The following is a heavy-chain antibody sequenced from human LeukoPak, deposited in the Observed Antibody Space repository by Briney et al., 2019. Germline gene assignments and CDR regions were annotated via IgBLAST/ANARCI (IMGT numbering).Heavy chain of an antibody. CDR3: TKEYYYYMDV. Sequence: GGSLRLSCAASGFVVRNNYMNWVRQAPGKGLEWVSVIRGGGTSGTTYCADSVKGRFTISRDNSKNTLYLQMNSLRAEDTAVYYCTKEYYYYMDVWGKGTTVTVSS. CDR2: IRGGGTSGTT. CDR1: GFVVRNNY. J-gene: IGHJ6*03. V-gene: IGHV3-53*01.